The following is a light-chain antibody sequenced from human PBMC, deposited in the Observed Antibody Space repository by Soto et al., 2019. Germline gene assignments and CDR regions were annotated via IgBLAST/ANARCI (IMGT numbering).Light chain of an antibody. J-gene: IGKJ1*01. Sequence: ILFTQSPSTLSLSSGGRATLSFRASQSISGTLAWYQQKPGQAPRLLIYGASTRAASFPARFSGSGSGTDFTLTISSLQSEDFAVYYCQQYNNWPWTFGQGTKVDIK. V-gene: IGKV3-15*01. CDR1: QSISGT. CDR3: QQYNNWPWT. CDR2: GAS.